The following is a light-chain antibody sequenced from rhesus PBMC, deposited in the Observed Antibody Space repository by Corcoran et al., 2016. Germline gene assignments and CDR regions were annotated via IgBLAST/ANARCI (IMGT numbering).Light chain of an antibody. Sequence: DIQMTQSPSSLSASVGDTVTITCQASQGITKYLAWYQQKPGKAPRLLIYDASTLESGVPSRFTGSGSGTEFTLTISSLQPENFATYYCQQRNFCPWTFGLGTMVEIK. CDR3: QQRNFCPWT. CDR1: QGITKY. CDR2: DAS. V-gene: IGKV1-33*01. J-gene: IGKJ1*01.